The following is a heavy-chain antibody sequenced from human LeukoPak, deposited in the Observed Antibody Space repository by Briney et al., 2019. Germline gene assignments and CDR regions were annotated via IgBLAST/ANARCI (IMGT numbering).Heavy chain of an antibody. V-gene: IGHV1-24*01. CDR3: ATTMVRGASFDY. CDR2: FDPEDGET. J-gene: IGHJ4*02. Sequence: GASVKVSCKVSGYTLAELSMHWVRQAPGKGLEWMGGFDPEDGETIYAQKFQGRVTMTEDTSTDTAYMELSSLRSEDTAVYYCATTMVRGASFDYWGQGALVTVSS. CDR1: GYTLAELS. D-gene: IGHD3-10*01.